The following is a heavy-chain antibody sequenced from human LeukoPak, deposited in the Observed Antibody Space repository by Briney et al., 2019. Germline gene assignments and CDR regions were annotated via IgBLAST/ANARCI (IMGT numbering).Heavy chain of an antibody. CDR1: GFTFSTSA. CDR2: ISASGGST. V-gene: IGHV3-23*01. CDR3: SKDPCNAGSCYDYESAP. J-gene: IGHJ5*02. D-gene: IGHD2-15*01. Sequence: GGSLRLSCAASGFTFSTSAMTWVRQAPGKGLEWVSGISASGGSTYYADSVKGRFTISRDNSKNTLYLQVNSLRAEDTAIYYCSKDPCNAGSCYDYESAPWGQRTLVSVSS.